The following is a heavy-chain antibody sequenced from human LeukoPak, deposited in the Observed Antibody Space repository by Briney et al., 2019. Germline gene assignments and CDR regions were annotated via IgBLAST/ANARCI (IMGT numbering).Heavy chain of an antibody. J-gene: IGHJ6*02. CDR3: ARGFSSSPLYGMDV. Sequence: GRSLRLSCAASGFTFSSYGMHWVRQAPGKGLEWVAVIWYDGSNKYYADSVKGRITISRDNSKNTLYLQMNSLRAEDTAVYYCARGFSSSPLYGMDVWGQGTTVTVSS. D-gene: IGHD6-13*01. V-gene: IGHV3-33*01. CDR1: GFTFSSYG. CDR2: IWYDGSNK.